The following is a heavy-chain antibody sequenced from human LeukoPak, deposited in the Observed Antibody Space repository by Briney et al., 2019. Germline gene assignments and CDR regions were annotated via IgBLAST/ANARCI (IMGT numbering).Heavy chain of an antibody. CDR1: GGSISSGYYY. CDR2: IYHSGST. J-gene: IGHJ5*02. Sequence: SETLSLTCTVSGGSISSGYYYWSWIRQPPGKGLEWIGEIYHSGSTNYNPSLKSRVTISVDKSKNQFSLKLSSVTAADTAVYYCARLWFGQRFDPWGQGTLVTVSS. V-gene: IGHV4-39*07. D-gene: IGHD3-10*01. CDR3: ARLWFGQRFDP.